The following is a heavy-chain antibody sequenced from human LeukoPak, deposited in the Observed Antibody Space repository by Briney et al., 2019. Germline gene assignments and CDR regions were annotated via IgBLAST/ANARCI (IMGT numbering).Heavy chain of an antibody. V-gene: IGHV3-48*04. CDR1: GFTFSSYR. D-gene: IGHD3-10*01. Sequence: GGSLRLSCAASGFTFSSYRMNWVRQAPGKGLEWVSYISSDSSTIHYADSVKGRFTISRDNAKNSLFLQMNYLRAEDTAIYYCARDLAGHYYGSGSSFDYWGQGTLVTVSS. CDR3: ARDLAGHYYGSGSSFDY. CDR2: ISSDSSTI. J-gene: IGHJ4*02.